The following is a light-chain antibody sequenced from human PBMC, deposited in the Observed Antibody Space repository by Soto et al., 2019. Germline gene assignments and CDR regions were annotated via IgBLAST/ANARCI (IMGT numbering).Light chain of an antibody. J-gene: IGLJ1*01. CDR1: SXDVGSYNL. Sequence: QSVLTQPASVSGSPGQSITISCAGTSXDVGSYNLVSWYQNHPGKAPKLMIYEGSKRPSGVSNRFSGSKSGNTASLTISGLQAADEADYFCFSYAGSSTYVFGTGTKVSLL. CDR3: FSYAGSSTYV. CDR2: EGS. V-gene: IGLV2-23*01.